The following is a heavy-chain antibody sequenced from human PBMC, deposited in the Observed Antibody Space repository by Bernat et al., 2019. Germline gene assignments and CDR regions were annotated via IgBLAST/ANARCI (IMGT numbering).Heavy chain of an antibody. CDR3: AKIRSGTGVAY. CDR2: IGGSGSTT. V-gene: IGHV3-23*01. CDR1: GFTFSTYG. J-gene: IGHJ4*02. D-gene: IGHD2-8*02. Sequence: EVQLLESGGGLVQPGGSLRLSCAAAGFTFSTYGMTWVRRAPGRGLEWVSAIGGSGSTTYYADSVKGRFTITRDNSKNTVSLQMNNLRAEDTAIYYCAKIRSGTGVAYWDQGTLATVPS.